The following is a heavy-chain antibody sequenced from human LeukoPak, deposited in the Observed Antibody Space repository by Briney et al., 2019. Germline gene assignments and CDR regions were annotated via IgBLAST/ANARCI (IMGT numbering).Heavy chain of an antibody. J-gene: IGHJ5*02. V-gene: IGHV4-61*02. CDR2: IYTSGST. D-gene: IGHD3-3*01. CDR3: ARDSVYVYDFRSGYPTNWFDP. Sequence: SQTLSLTCTVSGGSISSGSYYWSWIRQPAGKGLEWIGRIYTSGSTNYNPSLKSRVTISVDTSKNQFSLKLSSVTAADTAVYYCARDSVYVYDFRSGYPTNWFDPWGQGTLVTVSS. CDR1: GGSISSGSYY.